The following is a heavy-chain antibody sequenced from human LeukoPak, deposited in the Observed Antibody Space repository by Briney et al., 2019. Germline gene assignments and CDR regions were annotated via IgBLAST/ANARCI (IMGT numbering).Heavy chain of an antibody. Sequence: SETLSLTCTVSGGSISSSSYYWGWIRQPPGKGLEWIGYIYYSGSTNYNPSLKSRVTISVDTSKNQFSLKLSSVTAADTAVYYCARAFYPGYYSYMAVWGKGTTVTVSS. CDR1: GGSISSSSYY. CDR2: IYYSGST. D-gene: IGHD3-3*02. J-gene: IGHJ6*03. CDR3: ARAFYPGYYSYMAV. V-gene: IGHV4-61*05.